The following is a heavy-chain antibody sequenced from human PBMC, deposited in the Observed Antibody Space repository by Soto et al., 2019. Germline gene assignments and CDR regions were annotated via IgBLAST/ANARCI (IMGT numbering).Heavy chain of an antibody. Sequence: SGPTLVKPTQTLTLTCTFSGFSLSTSGVGVGWIRQPPGKALEWLALIYWDDDKRYSPSLKSRLTITKDTSKNQVVLTMTNMDPVDTATYYCAHCSLGYCSSTSCYFPSFDYWGQGTLVTVSS. CDR3: AHCSLGYCSSTSCYFPSFDY. CDR1: GFSLSTSGVG. V-gene: IGHV2-5*02. D-gene: IGHD2-2*01. CDR2: IYWDDDK. J-gene: IGHJ4*02.